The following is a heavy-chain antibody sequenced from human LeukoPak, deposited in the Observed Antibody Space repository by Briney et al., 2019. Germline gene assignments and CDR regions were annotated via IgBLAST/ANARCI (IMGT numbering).Heavy chain of an antibody. CDR2: ISAYNGNT. CDR1: GYTFTGYY. V-gene: IGHV1-18*04. D-gene: IGHD1-26*01. CDR3: ARDSGSYCFDY. Sequence: ASVKVSCKASGYTFTGYYMHWGRQAPGQGLEWMGWISAYNGNTNYAQKLQGRVTMTTDTSTSTAYRELRSLRSDDTAVYYCARDSGSYCFDYWGQGTLVTVSS. J-gene: IGHJ4*02.